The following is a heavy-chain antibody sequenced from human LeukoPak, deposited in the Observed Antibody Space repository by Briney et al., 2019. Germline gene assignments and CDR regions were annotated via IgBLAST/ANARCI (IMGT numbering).Heavy chain of an antibody. CDR1: GYTFTSYG. D-gene: IGHD5-18*01. V-gene: IGHV1-18*01. CDR3: ARDSDVDTAMLFDY. Sequence: GASVKVSCKASGYTFTSYGISWVRQAPGQGLEWMGWISAYNGNTNYAQKLQGRVTVTTDTSTSTAYMELSSLRSEDTAVYYCARDSDVDTAMLFDYWGQGTLVTVSS. J-gene: IGHJ4*02. CDR2: ISAYNGNT.